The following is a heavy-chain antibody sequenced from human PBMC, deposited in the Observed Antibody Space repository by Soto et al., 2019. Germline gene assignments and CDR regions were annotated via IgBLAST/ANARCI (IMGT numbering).Heavy chain of an antibody. D-gene: IGHD3-3*01. CDR2: IYYSGST. V-gene: IGHV4-59*01. CDR1: GGSISSYY. J-gene: IGHJ6*02. CDR3: ARDRGGITIFGVDYYYGMDV. Sequence: SETLSLTCTVSGGSISSYYWSWIRQPPGKGLEWIGYIYYSGSTNYNPSLKSRVTISVDTSKNQFSLKLSSVTAADTAVYYCARDRGGITIFGVDYYYGMDVWGQGTTGTVSS.